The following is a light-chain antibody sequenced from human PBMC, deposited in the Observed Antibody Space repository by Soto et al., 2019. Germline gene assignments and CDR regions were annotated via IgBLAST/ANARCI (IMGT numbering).Light chain of an antibody. CDR3: SSFTSTSPLAL. V-gene: IGLV2-14*03. J-gene: IGLJ1*01. Sequence: QSVLTRAASVSRSPGQSITITCTGTSSDIGGYDFVSWYQQYPGKAPQLLIYGVTYRPSGVSHRFSGSKSGNTASLTISGLQTEDEADYYCSSFTSTSPLALFGPGTKVTVL. CDR1: SSDIGGYDF. CDR2: GVT.